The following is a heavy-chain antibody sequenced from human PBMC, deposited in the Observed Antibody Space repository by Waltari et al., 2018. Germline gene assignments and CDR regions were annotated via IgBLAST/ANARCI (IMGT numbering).Heavy chain of an antibody. CDR2: ISIMGSTI. V-gene: IGHV3-11*01. D-gene: IGHD3-10*01. CDR3: ARRVIITHFDY. Sequence: QVQLVESGGGLVKPGGSLRLSCAASGFTFSDYYMSWTRQAPGKGLELFSYISIMGSTIYYAASVKGRFTISRDNAKNSLYLQMNSLRAEDTAVYYCARRVIITHFDYWGQGTLVTVSS. J-gene: IGHJ4*02. CDR1: GFTFSDYY.